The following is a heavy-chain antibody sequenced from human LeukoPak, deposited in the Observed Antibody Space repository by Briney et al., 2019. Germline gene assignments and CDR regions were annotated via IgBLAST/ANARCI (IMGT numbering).Heavy chain of an antibody. CDR1: GFTFSNYA. CDR3: ARVGGGDCLDY. J-gene: IGHJ4*02. D-gene: IGHD2-21*02. Sequence: GGSLRLSCAGSGFTFSNYAMSWVRQAPGKGLEWVSSISSSSSYIYYADSVKGRFTISRDNAKYSLYLQMNSLRAEDTAVYYCARVGGGDCLDYWGQGTLVTVSS. V-gene: IGHV3-21*01. CDR2: ISSSSSYI.